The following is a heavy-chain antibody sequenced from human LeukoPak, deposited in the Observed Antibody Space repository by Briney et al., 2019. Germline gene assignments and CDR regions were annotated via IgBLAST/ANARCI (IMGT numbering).Heavy chain of an antibody. CDR1: GVSISSNNYY. Sequence: SSETLSLTCTVSGVSISSNNYYWGWLRQPPGKGLDWIGSINYSGRTSYNPSLRSRVTISVDTSKNQFSLRLSSVTAADTAVFYCAGVNSGYDYAVDYWGRGTLVTVSS. D-gene: IGHD5-12*01. CDR3: AGVNSGYDYAVDY. V-gene: IGHV4-39*01. J-gene: IGHJ4*02. CDR2: INYSGRT.